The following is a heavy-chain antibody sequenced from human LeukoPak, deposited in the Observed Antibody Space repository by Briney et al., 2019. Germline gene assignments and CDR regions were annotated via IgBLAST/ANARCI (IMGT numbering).Heavy chain of an antibody. CDR2: IFHSGST. Sequence: SETLSLTCAVSGYSISSGYYWGWIRQPPGKGLEWIGSIFHSGSTYYNPSLKSRVTLSIDTSKNQFSLRLSSVTATDTAVYYCARIRMGHIVVVPASFDFWGQGTLVTVSS. J-gene: IGHJ4*02. D-gene: IGHD2-2*01. CDR3: ARIRMGHIVVVPASFDF. V-gene: IGHV4-38-2*01. CDR1: GYSISSGYY.